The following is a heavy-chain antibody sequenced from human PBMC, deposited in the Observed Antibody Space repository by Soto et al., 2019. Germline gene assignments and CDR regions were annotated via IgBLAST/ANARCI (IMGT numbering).Heavy chain of an antibody. D-gene: IGHD3-9*01. CDR1: GGSISSGGYY. J-gene: IGHJ4*02. V-gene: IGHV4-31*03. CDR3: ARIDILTGYYRSHYFDY. CDR2: IYYSGST. Sequence: PSETLSLTCTVSGGSISSGGYYWSWIRQHPGKGLEWIGYIYYSGSTYYNPSLKSRVTISVDTSKNQFSLKLSSVTAADTAVYYCARIDILTGYYRSHYFDYWGQGTLDTVSS.